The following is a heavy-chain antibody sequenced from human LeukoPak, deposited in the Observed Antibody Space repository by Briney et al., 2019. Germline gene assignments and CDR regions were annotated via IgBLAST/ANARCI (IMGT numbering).Heavy chain of an antibody. Sequence: GGSLRLSCAASGLTFTNAWMSWVRQAPGKGLEWVGRIKGKTDGGTTDYAAPVKGRFTISRDDSKNTLYLQMNSLKTEDTAVYYCTTDLRSNSWSRRLLNWFDPWGQGTLVTVSS. V-gene: IGHV3-15*01. J-gene: IGHJ5*02. CDR2: IKGKTDGGTT. D-gene: IGHD6-13*01. CDR1: GLTFTNAW. CDR3: TTDLRSNSWSRRLLNWFDP.